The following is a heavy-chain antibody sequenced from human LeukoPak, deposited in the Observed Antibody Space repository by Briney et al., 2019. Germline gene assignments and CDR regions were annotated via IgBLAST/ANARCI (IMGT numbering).Heavy chain of an antibody. J-gene: IGHJ4*02. CDR1: GGTFSSYA. Sequence: SVKLSCKASGGTFSSYAISWVRQAPGQGLEWMGRMISIFGTANYAQKFQGRVTITTDESTNTAYMELSGLRSEDTAVYYCARGNWDSSGWYYDYWGQGTLVTVSS. CDR2: MISIFGTA. V-gene: IGHV1-69*05. D-gene: IGHD6-19*01. CDR3: ARGNWDSSGWYYDY.